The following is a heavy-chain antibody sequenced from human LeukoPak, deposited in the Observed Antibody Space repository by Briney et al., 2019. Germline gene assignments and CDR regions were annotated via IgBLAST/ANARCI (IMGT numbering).Heavy chain of an antibody. CDR2: IYHTGSA. V-gene: IGHV4-59*02. CDR3: ASHGSYYMYYFDY. CDR1: GGSVSDYY. D-gene: IGHD1-26*01. Sequence: PSETLSLTCTISGGSVSDYYWSWIRQSPGKGLEWIGYIYHTGSASYSPSLKSRVTISADTSQNQFSLKLSSVTAADTAVYYCASHGSYYMYYFDYWGQGTLVTVSS. J-gene: IGHJ4*02.